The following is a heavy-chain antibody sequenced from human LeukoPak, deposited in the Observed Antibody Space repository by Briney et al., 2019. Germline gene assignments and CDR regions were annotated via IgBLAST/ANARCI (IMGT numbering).Heavy chain of an antibody. CDR2: IGRSGSTI. V-gene: IGHV3-48*04. D-gene: IGHD3-16*01. CDR3: AREALRADYVWGSYYYYSMAV. Sequence: GGSLRLSCAASGFTFSSYAMNWVRQAPGKGLEWVSHIGRSGSTIYYADSVKGRFTISRDNAKNSLYLQMNSLRAEDTALYHCAREALRADYVWGSYYYYSMAVGGKGPTVTISS. J-gene: IGHJ6*03. CDR1: GFTFSSYA.